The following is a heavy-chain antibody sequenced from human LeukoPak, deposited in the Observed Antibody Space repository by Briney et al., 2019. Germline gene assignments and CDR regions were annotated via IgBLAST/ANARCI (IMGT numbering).Heavy chain of an antibody. CDR3: ARVVDYYDSSGPRGWDAFDI. CDR2: INTNTGNP. J-gene: IGHJ3*02. V-gene: IGHV7-4-1*02. D-gene: IGHD3-22*01. CDR1: GYTFTSYA. Sequence: ASVKVSCKASGYTFTSYAMNWVRQAPGQGLEWMGWINTNTGNPTYAQGSTGRFVFSLDTSVSTAYLQISSLKAEDTAVYYCARVVDYYDSSGPRGWDAFDIWGQGTMVTVSS.